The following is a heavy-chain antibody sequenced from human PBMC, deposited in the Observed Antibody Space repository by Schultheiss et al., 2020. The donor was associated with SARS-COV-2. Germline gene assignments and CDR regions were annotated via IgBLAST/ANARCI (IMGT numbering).Heavy chain of an antibody. CDR2: IKQDGSEK. CDR3: AREYCSSSTCSSLDY. V-gene: IGHV3-7*01. J-gene: IGHJ4*02. CDR1: GFTFSSYW. Sequence: GGSLRLSCAASGFTFSSYWMSWVRQAPGKGLEWVANIKQDGSEKYYVDSVKGRFTISRDNAKNSLYLQMNSLRAEDTAVYYCAREYCSSSTCSSLDYWGQGTLVTVSS. D-gene: IGHD2-2*01.